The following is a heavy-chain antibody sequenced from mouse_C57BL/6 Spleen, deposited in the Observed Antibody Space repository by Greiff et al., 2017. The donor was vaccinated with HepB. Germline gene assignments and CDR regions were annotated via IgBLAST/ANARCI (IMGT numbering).Heavy chain of an antibody. Sequence: QVQLQQPGAELVKPGASVKLSCKASGYTFTSYWMHWVKQRPGQGLEWIGMIHPNSGSTNYNEKFKSKATLTVDKSSSTAYMQLSSLTSEDSAVYYCARGSSYPYAMDYWGQGTSVTVSS. CDR2: IHPNSGST. CDR1: GYTFTSYW. V-gene: IGHV1-64*01. D-gene: IGHD1-1*01. CDR3: ARGSSYPYAMDY. J-gene: IGHJ4*01.